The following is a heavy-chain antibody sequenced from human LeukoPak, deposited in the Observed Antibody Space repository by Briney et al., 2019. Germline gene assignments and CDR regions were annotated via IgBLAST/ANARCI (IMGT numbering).Heavy chain of an antibody. CDR3: TTNAAALDY. D-gene: IGHD6-13*01. Sequence: ASVKVSCKASGYTFTDHYIHWVRQAPGQGLEWMGWMNPSDNGVNYAQKFQGRVAMTRDTSISTAYVEVSRLTSDDTAVYYCTTNAAALDYWGQGTLVTVSS. V-gene: IGHV1-2*02. J-gene: IGHJ4*02. CDR1: GYTFTDHY. CDR2: MNPSDNGV.